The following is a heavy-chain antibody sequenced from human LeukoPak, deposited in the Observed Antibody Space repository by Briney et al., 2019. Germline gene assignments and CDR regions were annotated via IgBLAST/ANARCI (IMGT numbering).Heavy chain of an antibody. J-gene: IGHJ3*01. D-gene: IGHD6-19*01. CDR1: GYTFTNTG. CDR2: VSAYNGNT. Sequence: ASVKVSCKASGYTFTNTGICWVRQAPGQGLEWMGWVSAYNGNTNYAQKFQGRVTMTTDTSTSTAYMELRSLRSDDTAVYFCARDTPQWRNAFDFWGQGTMVTVSS. CDR3: ARDTPQWRNAFDF. V-gene: IGHV1-18*01.